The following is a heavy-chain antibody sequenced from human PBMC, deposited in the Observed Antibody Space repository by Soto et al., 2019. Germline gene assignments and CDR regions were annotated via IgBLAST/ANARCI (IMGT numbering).Heavy chain of an antibody. CDR2: IYDTESA. J-gene: IGHJ4*02. Sequence: PSETLSLTCAVSGGSISSTNIYWDWIRQPPGKGLEWIGYIYDTESAYYNPSLKNRVSISMDTSENHFAMRLTSVTAADSAVYYCARASSSSSAADYWGQGLQVTVSS. CDR3: ARASSSSSAADY. D-gene: IGHD6-6*01. V-gene: IGHV4-31*11. CDR1: GGSISSTNIY.